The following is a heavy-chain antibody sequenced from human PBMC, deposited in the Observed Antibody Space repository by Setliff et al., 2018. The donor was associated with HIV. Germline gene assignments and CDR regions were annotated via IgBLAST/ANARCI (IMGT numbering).Heavy chain of an antibody. Sequence: ASVKVSCKASGYTFTNYYMHWVRQAPGQGLEWMGIIYPGGARRSYTQKFQGRVTMTWDTSTSTVYMELSSLRSEDTAFYYCARSAHDSETGYWGQGTLVTVSS. CDR2: IYPGGARR. V-gene: IGHV1-46*01. CDR3: ARSAHDSETGY. D-gene: IGHD5-12*01. CDR1: GYTFTNYY. J-gene: IGHJ4*02.